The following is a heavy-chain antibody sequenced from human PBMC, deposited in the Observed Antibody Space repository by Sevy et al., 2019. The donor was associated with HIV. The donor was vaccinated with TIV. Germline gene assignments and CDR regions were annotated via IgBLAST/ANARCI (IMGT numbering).Heavy chain of an antibody. CDR2: INQGGSQE. Sequence: GGSLRLSCAASGLTFSSYWMTWVRQAPGKGLEWVANINQGGSQEYYVDSVKGRFTISRDNAKNSLYLQINNLRAEDTAVYYCATILPAGVPAEYSQHWGQGTLVTVSS. D-gene: IGHD2-2*01. CDR3: ATILPAGVPAEYSQH. CDR1: GLTFSSYW. J-gene: IGHJ1*01. V-gene: IGHV3-7*01.